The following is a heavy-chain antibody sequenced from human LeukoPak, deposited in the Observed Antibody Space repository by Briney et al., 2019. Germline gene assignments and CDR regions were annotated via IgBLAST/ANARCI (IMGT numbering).Heavy chain of an antibody. Sequence: PSESLSLTCSVSGGSISSIVYYWGWIRQPPGKGLESIGTIYYSGSTYTHLYLKSRVTISLDTSRKQSSLKLSSVTAADTAVYYCARHSRSVDYGSGSYTWDYWGQGTLVTVSS. CDR3: ARHSRSVDYGSGSYTWDY. D-gene: IGHD3-10*01. CDR2: IYYSGST. CDR1: GGSISSIVYY. V-gene: IGHV4-39*01. J-gene: IGHJ4*02.